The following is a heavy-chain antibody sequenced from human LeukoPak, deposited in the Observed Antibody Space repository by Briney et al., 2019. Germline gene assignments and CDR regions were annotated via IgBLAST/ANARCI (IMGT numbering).Heavy chain of an antibody. CDR2: IRYDGSNT. CDR3: ATVYSGSFSAFDY. J-gene: IGHJ4*02. V-gene: IGHV3-30*02. Sequence: PGGSLRLSCAASGFTFSNYGMHWVRQAPGKGLEWVAFIRYDGSNTHYADSVKGRFTISRDNSKNSMDLQMNSLRAEDTALYYCATVYSGSFSAFDYWGQGTLVTVSS. D-gene: IGHD1-26*01. CDR1: GFTFSNYG.